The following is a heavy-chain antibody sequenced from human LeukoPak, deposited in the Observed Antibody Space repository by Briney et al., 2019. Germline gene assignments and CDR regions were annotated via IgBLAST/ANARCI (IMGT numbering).Heavy chain of an antibody. CDR2: IRYDGSNK. V-gene: IGHV3-30*02. J-gene: IGHJ6*03. CDR1: GFTVSNKY. D-gene: IGHD6-13*01. CDR3: AKDQGGHSSSWYRVYYYYMDV. Sequence: GGSLRLSCAASGFTVSNKYMTWARQAPGKGLEWVAFIRYDGSNKYYADSVKGRFTISRDNSKNTLYLQMNSLRAEDTAVYYCAKDQGGHSSSWYRVYYYYMDVWGKGTTVTISS.